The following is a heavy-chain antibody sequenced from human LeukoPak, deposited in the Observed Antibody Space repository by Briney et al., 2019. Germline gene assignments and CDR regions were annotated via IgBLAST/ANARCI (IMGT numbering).Heavy chain of an antibody. CDR3: ARHRYSSSWYRTDY. CDR1: GGSISSYY. Sequence: ETLSLTCTVSGGSISSYYWSWIRQPPGKGLEWIGYIYYSGRTNYNPSLKSRVTISVDTSKNQFSLKLSSVTAADTAVYYCARHRYSSSWYRTDYWGQGTLVTVSS. V-gene: IGHV4-59*08. CDR2: IYYSGRT. D-gene: IGHD6-13*01. J-gene: IGHJ4*02.